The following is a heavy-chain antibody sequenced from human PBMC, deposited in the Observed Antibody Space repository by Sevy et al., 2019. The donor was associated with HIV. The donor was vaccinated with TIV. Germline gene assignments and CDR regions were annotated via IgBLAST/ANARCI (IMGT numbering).Heavy chain of an antibody. D-gene: IGHD2-15*01. CDR1: GFSFSSYG. J-gene: IGHJ4*02. Sequence: GRSLRLSCAASGFSFSSYGMHWVRQAPGKGLEWMSYIQYDGSNKDYADSVKGRFTISRDNSKNTLDLQMNSLRVEDTAVFYCVKEGGGGGGDHWGQGTLVTVSS. V-gene: IGHV3-30*02. CDR2: IQYDGSNK. CDR3: VKEGGGGGGDH.